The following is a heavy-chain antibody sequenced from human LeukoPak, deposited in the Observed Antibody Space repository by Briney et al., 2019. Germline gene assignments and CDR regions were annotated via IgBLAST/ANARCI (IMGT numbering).Heavy chain of an antibody. CDR2: MKEDGSEE. D-gene: IGHD1-1*01. CDR1: GFTFNHYW. V-gene: IGHV3-7*02. J-gene: IGHJ4*02. CDR3: ARTTYGDY. Sequence: GGSLRLSCAASGFTFNHYWMTWVRQAPRKGLEWVAVMKEDGSEEYYVDSVKGRFTISRDNAKSSLYLPMNSLRAEDTAVYYCARTTYGDYWAQGTLVTVSS.